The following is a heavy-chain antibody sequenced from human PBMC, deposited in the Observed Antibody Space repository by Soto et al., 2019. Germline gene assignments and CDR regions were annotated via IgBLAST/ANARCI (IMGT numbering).Heavy chain of an antibody. J-gene: IGHJ4*02. CDR2: TSGSDDRT. CDR1: GFSLSTYA. V-gene: IGHV3-23*01. D-gene: IGHD3-10*01. CDR3: VKPRQGGGIDMVFDY. Sequence: EVQLLESGGGLVQPGGSLRLSCAVSGFSLSTYAMSWVRQAPGKGLEWVSSTSGSDDRTFYVDSVKGRFTISRDNSRNTLYLQINSLRAEDTALYYCVKPRQGGGIDMVFDYWGQGTLVTVSS.